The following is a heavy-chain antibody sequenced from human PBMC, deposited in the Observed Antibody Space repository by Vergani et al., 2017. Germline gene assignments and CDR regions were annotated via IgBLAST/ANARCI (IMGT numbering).Heavy chain of an antibody. CDR3: VKDAGSYENFFDS. Sequence: VQLLESGGSLKQPGGSVRLSCAASGFTFSTSAMHWVRQAPGKGLEWVSDLNGGGGSTYYADSFKGRFIISRDNSRDTLYLQMNSLRPEDTATYYCVKDAGSYENFFDSWGQGTLVTVSS. D-gene: IGHD1-26*01. V-gene: IGHV3-23*01. CDR2: LNGGGGST. J-gene: IGHJ4*02. CDR1: GFTFSTSA.